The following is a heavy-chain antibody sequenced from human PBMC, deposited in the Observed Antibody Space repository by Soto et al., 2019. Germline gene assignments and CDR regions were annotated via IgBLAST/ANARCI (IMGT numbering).Heavy chain of an antibody. CDR3: ARQKGPSSGYPFDY. Sequence: PSEILSLTCAVSGGSISSGGYSWSWIRQPPGKGLEWIGYIYHSGSTYYNPSLKSRVTISVDRSKNQFSLKLTSVTAADTAVYFWARQKGPSSGYPFDYGGEGALAPVPS. CDR1: GGSISSGGYS. D-gene: IGHD6-19*01. J-gene: IGHJ4*02. V-gene: IGHV4-30-2*02. CDR2: IYHSGST.